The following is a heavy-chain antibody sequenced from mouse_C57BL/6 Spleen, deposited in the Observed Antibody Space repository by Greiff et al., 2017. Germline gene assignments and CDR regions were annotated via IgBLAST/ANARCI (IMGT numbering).Heavy chain of an antibody. CDR2: IYPRSGYT. CDR1: GYTFTSYG. CDR3: APTVTATGYFDY. D-gene: IGHD1-1*01. V-gene: IGHV1-81*01. J-gene: IGHJ2*01. Sequence: VQLQQSGAELARPGASVKLSCKASGYTFTSYGISRVKQRTGQGLEWIGEIYPRSGYTYYNEKVKGKATLTADKSSSTAYMELRSLTSEDSAVYFCAPTVTATGYFDYWGQGTTLTVSS.